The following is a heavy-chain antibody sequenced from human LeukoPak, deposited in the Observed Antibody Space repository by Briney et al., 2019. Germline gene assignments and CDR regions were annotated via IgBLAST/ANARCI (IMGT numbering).Heavy chain of an antibody. CDR1: GGSISSSSYY. Sequence: PSETLSLTCTVSGGSISSSSYYWGWIRQPPGKGLEWIGSIYYSGSTYYNPSLKSRVTISVDTSKNQFSLKLSFVTAADTAVYYCARSQLYRRNRNEGVDYWGQGTLVTVSS. J-gene: IGHJ4*02. D-gene: IGHD1-14*01. CDR3: ARSQLYRRNRNEGVDY. V-gene: IGHV4-39*07. CDR2: IYYSGST.